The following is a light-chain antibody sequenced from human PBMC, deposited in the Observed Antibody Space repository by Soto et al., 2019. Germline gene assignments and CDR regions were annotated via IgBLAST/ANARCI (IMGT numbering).Light chain of an antibody. CDR3: QQYHSYSWT. Sequence: DIQMTQSPSALSASVGDRVTITCRTSQNIRSWLAWYQQKPGKAPKLLIYKASTLESGVPSRFSGSGSGTEFTLAISSLQPDDFATYYCQQYHSYSWTF. CDR1: QNIRSW. J-gene: IGKJ1*01. CDR2: KAS. V-gene: IGKV1-5*03.